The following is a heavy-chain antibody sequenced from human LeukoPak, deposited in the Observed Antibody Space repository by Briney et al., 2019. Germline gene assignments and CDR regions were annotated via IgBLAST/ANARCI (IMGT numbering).Heavy chain of an antibody. Sequence: GASAKVSCKASGYTFTSYGISWVRQAPGQGLEWMGCISAYNGNTNYAQKLQGRVTMTTDTSTSTAYMELRSLRSDDTAVYYCARWGITMVRGVIIMEYYFDYWGQGTLVTVSS. D-gene: IGHD3-10*01. CDR2: ISAYNGNT. J-gene: IGHJ4*02. CDR1: GYTFTSYG. CDR3: ARWGITMVRGVIIMEYYFDY. V-gene: IGHV1-18*01.